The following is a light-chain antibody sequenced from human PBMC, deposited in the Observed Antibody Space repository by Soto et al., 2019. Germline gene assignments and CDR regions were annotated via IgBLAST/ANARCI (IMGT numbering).Light chain of an antibody. CDR1: RDINNH. J-gene: IGKJ4*01. Sequence: DIQMTQSPSSLSASVGDRVTITCQASRDINNHLNWYQQKPGKAPKLLIYDASNLETGVPSRFSGSGFGKDFTFTFSSLQPEDIATYYSQQYDILPLTYGGWIKVDIX. CDR3: QQYDILPLT. V-gene: IGKV1-33*01. CDR2: DAS.